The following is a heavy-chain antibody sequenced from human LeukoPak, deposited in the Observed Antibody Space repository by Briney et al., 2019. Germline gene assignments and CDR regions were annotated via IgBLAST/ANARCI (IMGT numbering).Heavy chain of an antibody. CDR2: ISRGGGTT. Sequence: GGSLRLSCAASGFTFSSYWMSWVRQTPGKGLEWVALISRGGGTTYYADSVKGRFTISRDNSKNTLYLQMNSLRAEDTAEYYCAKRGGTESFYYFYYMDVWGKGTTVTVSS. D-gene: IGHD2-15*01. CDR1: GFTFSSYW. V-gene: IGHV3-23*01. CDR3: AKRGGTESFYYFYYMDV. J-gene: IGHJ6*03.